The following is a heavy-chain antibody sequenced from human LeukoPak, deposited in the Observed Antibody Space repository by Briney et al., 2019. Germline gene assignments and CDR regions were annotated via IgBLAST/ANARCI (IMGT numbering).Heavy chain of an antibody. CDR2: IYYSGST. CDR3: ARDGSTQYSSSPIDY. V-gene: IGHV4-39*07. J-gene: IGHJ4*02. CDR1: GGSISSSSYY. Sequence: SETLSLTCTVSGGSISSSSYYWGWIRQPPGKGLEWIGSIYYSGSTYYNPSLRSRVTISVDTSKNQFSLKLSSVTAADTAVYYCARDGSTQYSSSPIDYWGQGTLVTVSS. D-gene: IGHD6-13*01.